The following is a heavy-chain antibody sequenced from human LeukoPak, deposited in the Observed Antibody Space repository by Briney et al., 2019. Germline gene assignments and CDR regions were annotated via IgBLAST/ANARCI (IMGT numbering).Heavy chain of an antibody. J-gene: IGHJ5*02. V-gene: IGHV4-30-2*01. CDR3: ARDQRRFLEWFDP. Sequence: KPSETLSLTCAVSGGSISSGGYSWSWIRQPPGKGLEWIGYIYHSGSTYYNPSLKSRVTISVDRSKNQFSLKLSSVTAADTAVYYCARDQRRFLEWFDPWGQGTLVTVSS. CDR2: IYHSGST. CDR1: GGSISSGGYS. D-gene: IGHD3-3*01.